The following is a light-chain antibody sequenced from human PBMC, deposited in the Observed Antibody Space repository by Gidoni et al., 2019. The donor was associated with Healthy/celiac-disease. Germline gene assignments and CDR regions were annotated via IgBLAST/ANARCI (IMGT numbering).Light chain of an antibody. Sequence: DIVMTQSPDSLAVSLGERATINCKSSQSVLYSSNNKNYLAWYQQKPGKPPKLLIYWASTRESGVPDRFSGSGSGTDFTLTISSLQAEDVAVYYCQQYYSTPWTFXXXTKVEIK. CDR2: WAS. CDR3: QQYYSTPWT. CDR1: QSVLYSSNNKNY. J-gene: IGKJ1*01. V-gene: IGKV4-1*01.